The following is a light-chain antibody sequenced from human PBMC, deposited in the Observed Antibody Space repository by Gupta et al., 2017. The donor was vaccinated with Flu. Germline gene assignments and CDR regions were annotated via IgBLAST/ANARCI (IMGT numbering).Light chain of an antibody. J-gene: IGKJ1*01. CDR2: QAS. CDR1: QSVGSDY. CDR3: QQYGSLPRT. V-gene: IGKV3-20*01. Sequence: GTLSLSPGERATRSCRASQSVGSDYLAWYQQKPGQPPTLLVYQASNRATGIPNRFSGSGSGTDFTLTISRLEPGDFAMYYCQQYGSLPRTFGQGTKVEIK.